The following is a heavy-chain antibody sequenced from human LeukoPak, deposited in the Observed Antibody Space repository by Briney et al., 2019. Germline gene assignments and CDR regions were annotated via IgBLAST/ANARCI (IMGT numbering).Heavy chain of an antibody. J-gene: IGHJ3*02. CDR1: GGSISSYY. Sequence: SETLSLTCTVSGGSISSYYWSWIRQPPGKGQEWIGYIYTSGSTNYNPSLKSRVTISVDTSKNQFSLKLSSVTAADTAVYYCARPQPVEYSSSSGAFDIWGQGTMVTVSS. V-gene: IGHV4-4*09. CDR3: ARPQPVEYSSSSGAFDI. CDR2: IYTSGST. D-gene: IGHD6-6*01.